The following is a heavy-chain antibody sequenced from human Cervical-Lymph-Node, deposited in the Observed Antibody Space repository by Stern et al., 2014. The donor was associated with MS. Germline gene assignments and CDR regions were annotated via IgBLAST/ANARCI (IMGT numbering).Heavy chain of an antibody. Sequence: VQLVESGAEVKKPGSSVKVSCKASGGTFSSYAISWVRQAPGQGLEWMVGIIPSVGTANYAQKFQGRVTITADESTSTAYMELSSLRSEDTAVYYCATVVAAPRIFRHWGQGTLVTVSS. CDR2: IIPSVGTA. D-gene: IGHD2-15*01. CDR1: GGTFSSYA. J-gene: IGHJ1*01. CDR3: ATVVAAPRIFRH. V-gene: IGHV1-69*01.